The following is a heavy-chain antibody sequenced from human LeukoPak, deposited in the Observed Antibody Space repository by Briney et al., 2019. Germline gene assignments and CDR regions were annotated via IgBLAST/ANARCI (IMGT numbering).Heavy chain of an antibody. CDR3: AREGLYGDCAEYY. Sequence: GGSLRLSCAASGFTVSSNYMSWVRQAPGKGLEWVSVIYSGGSTYYADSVKGRFTISRDNSKNTLYLQMNSLRAEDTAVYYCAREGLYGDCAEYYWGQGTLVTVSS. J-gene: IGHJ4*02. D-gene: IGHD4-17*01. CDR2: IYSGGST. V-gene: IGHV3-66*01. CDR1: GFTVSSNY.